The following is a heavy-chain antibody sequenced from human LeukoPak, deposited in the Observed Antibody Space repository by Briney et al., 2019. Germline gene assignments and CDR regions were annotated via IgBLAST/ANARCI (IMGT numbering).Heavy chain of an antibody. CDR2: IWYDGSNK. J-gene: IGHJ4*02. V-gene: IGHV3-33*01. D-gene: IGHD6-19*01. CDR3: ASTSGWYEPIDY. CDR1: GFTFSSYG. Sequence: GGSLRLSCAASGFTFSSYGMHWVRQAPGKGLEWVAVIWYDGSNKYYADSVKGRFTISRDNAKNPLYLQMNSLRAEDTAVYYCASTSGWYEPIDYWGQGTLVTVSS.